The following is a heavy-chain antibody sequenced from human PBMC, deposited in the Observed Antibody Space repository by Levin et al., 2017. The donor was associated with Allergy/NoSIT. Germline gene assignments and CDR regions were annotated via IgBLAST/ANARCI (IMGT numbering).Heavy chain of an antibody. CDR1: GFTFSSYW. D-gene: IGHD2-21*01. CDR2: IKKDGSEK. V-gene: IGHV3-7*01. CDR3: AKFVQGSPGDGMDV. J-gene: IGHJ6*02. Sequence: QPGGSLRLSCAASGFTFSSYWMTWVRQAPGKGLEWVANIKKDGSEKYYVDSVKGRFTISRDNAKNSLYLQMNSLRVEDTAVYYCAKFVQGSPGDGMDVWGQGTTVIVSS.